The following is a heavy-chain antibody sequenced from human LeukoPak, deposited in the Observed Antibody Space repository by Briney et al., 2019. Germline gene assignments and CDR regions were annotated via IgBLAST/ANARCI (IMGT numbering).Heavy chain of an antibody. V-gene: IGHV1-2*02. CDR2: INPNDGAT. Sequence: GSSVKVSCKASGYTFTNYYMHWVRQAPGQGLEWMGWINPNDGATNYAQKFQGRVTMTRDTSTSTAYMELSRLRSDDTAIYYCARGKFGHSSDYKVFPYYFDDWGPGTLVTVAS. J-gene: IGHJ4*02. D-gene: IGHD3-16*01. CDR1: GYTFTNYY. CDR3: ARGKFGHSSDYKVFPYYFDD.